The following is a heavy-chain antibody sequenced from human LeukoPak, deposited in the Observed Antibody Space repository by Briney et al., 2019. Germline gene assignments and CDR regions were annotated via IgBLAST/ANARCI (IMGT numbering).Heavy chain of an antibody. J-gene: IGHJ4*02. CDR1: YX. CDR2: ISYDGSNK. Sequence: YXMHWVREAPGKGLEWVAVISYDGSNKYYADSVKGRFTISRDNSKNTLYLQMNSLRAEDTAVYYCARDYYDSSGYSSGSDYWGQGTLVTVSS. CDR3: ARDYYDSSGYSSGSDY. D-gene: IGHD3-22*01. V-gene: IGHV3-30-3*01.